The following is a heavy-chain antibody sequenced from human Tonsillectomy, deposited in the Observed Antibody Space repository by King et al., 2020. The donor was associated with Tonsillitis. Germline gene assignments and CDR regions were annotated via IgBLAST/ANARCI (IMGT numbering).Heavy chain of an antibody. CDR3: AHGWERPMAYSD. Sequence: VTLKESGPTLVKPTQTLTLTCTFSGFSLNIAGVTVGWIRQPPGKALEWLALIYWDDAKLYSPSLKSRLTITKDTSINQVVLTMTNMDPVDTGTYYCAHGWERPMAYSDWGQGTLVTVAS. J-gene: IGHJ4*02. CDR1: GFSLNIAGVT. V-gene: IGHV2-5*02. D-gene: IGHD1-26*01. CDR2: IYWDDAK.